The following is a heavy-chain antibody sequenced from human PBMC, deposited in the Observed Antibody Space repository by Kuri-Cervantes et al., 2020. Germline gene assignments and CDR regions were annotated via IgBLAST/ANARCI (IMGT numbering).Heavy chain of an antibody. CDR2: IYYSGST. CDR1: GFIFSDYG. Sequence: GSLRLSCAASGFIFSDYGMHWIRQPPGKGLEWIGTIYYSGSTYYNPSLKSRVTISVDTSKNQFSLKLSSVTAADTAVYYCAKGYYYMDVWGKGTTVTVSS. CDR3: AKGYYYMDV. V-gene: IGHV4-38-2*01. J-gene: IGHJ6*03.